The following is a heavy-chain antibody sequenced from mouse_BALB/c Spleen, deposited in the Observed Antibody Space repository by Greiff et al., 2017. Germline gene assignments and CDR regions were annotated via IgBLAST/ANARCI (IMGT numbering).Heavy chain of an antibody. CDR3: ARNGYGSYYFDY. V-gene: IGHV2-2*02. D-gene: IGHD2-2*01. Sequence: VKLMESGPGLVQPSQSLSITCTVSGFSLTSYGVHWVRQSPGKGLEWLGVIWSGGSTDYNAAFISRLSISKDNSKSQVFFKMNSLQANDTAIYYCARNGYGSYYFDYWGQGTTLTVSS. CDR2: IWSGGST. J-gene: IGHJ2*01. CDR1: GFSLTSYG.